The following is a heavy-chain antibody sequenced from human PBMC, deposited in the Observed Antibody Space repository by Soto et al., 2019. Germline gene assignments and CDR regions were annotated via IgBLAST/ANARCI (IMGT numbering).Heavy chain of an antibody. CDR2: IIPIFGTA. V-gene: IGHV1-69*13. CDR3: ARAERTYYYDSSGSGPLFDY. J-gene: IGHJ4*02. CDR1: GGTFSSYA. Sequence: GASVKVSCKASGGTFSSYAISWVRQAPGQGPEWMGGIIPIFGTANYAQKFQGRVTITADESTSTAYMELSSLRSEDTAVYYCARAERTYYYDSSGSGPLFDYWGQGTLVTVSS. D-gene: IGHD3-22*01.